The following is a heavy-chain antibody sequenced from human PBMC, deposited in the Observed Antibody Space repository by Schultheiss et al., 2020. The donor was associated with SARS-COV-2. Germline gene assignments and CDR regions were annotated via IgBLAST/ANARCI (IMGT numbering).Heavy chain of an antibody. CDR1: GFSVSSNN. Sequence: GGSLRLSCAASGFSVSSNNMSWVRQAPGKGLEWVAVISYDGSNKYYADSVKGRFTISRHNSKNTLYLQMNSLRAEDTAVYYCARDRDCSSTSCSDAFDIWGQGTMVTVSS. D-gene: IGHD2-2*01. CDR2: ISYDGSNK. J-gene: IGHJ3*02. CDR3: ARDRDCSSTSCSDAFDI. V-gene: IGHV3-30*14.